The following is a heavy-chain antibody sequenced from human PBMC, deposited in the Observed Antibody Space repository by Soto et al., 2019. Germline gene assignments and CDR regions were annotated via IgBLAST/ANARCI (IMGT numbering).Heavy chain of an antibody. J-gene: IGHJ4*02. CDR1: GFTFSSYA. V-gene: IGHV3-23*01. CDR3: AKGRARGVVIIPLDY. D-gene: IGHD3-3*01. CDR2: ISGSGGST. Sequence: PGGSLRLSCAASGFTFSSYAMSWVRQAPGKGLEWVSAISGSGGSTYYADSVKGRFTISRDNSKNTLYLQMNSLRAEDTAVYYCAKGRARGVVIIPLDYWGQGTLVTVSS.